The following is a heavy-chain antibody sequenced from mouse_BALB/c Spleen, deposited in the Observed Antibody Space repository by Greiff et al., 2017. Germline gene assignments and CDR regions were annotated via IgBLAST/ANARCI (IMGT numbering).Heavy chain of an antibody. CDR1: GFTFSSYG. Sequence: EVMLVESGGDLVKPGGSLKLSCAASGFTFSSYGMSWVRQTPDKRLEWVATISSGGSYTYYPDSVKGRFTISRDNAKNTLYLQMSSLKSEDTAMYYCARDNGNSPFAYWGQGTLVTVSA. J-gene: IGHJ3*01. D-gene: IGHD2-1*01. V-gene: IGHV5-6*01. CDR3: ARDNGNSPFAY. CDR2: ISSGGSYT.